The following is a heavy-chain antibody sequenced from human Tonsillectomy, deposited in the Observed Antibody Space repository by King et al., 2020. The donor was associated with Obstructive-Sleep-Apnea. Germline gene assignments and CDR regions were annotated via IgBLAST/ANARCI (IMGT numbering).Heavy chain of an antibody. D-gene: IGHD6-19*01. CDR3: ARDSVAGTRSYFDY. CDR2: VIPIFGTV. Sequence: QLVQSGTEVKKPGSSVKVSCKASGGTFSSYAIPWVRQAPGQGLEWMGGVIPIFGTVNYAQKFQGRATISADESTGTAYMELNSLRSDDTAVYYCARDSVAGTRSYFDYWGQGTLVTVSS. V-gene: IGHV1-69*01. CDR1: GGTFSSYA. J-gene: IGHJ4*02.